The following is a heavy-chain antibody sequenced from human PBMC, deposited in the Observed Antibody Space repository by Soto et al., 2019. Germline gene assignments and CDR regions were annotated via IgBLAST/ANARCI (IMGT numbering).Heavy chain of an antibody. CDR3: ARGQRFSDWFDP. J-gene: IGHJ5*02. V-gene: IGHV4-4*07. Sequence: WGTMSITTTVTGGAISGYYWPWIRQSDGEGLERIGTIYSSGTPHSNPSLKSRVTISLDTSMNYFSLRLSSVTAADTAVYYCARGQRFSDWFDPWGQGTLVNVSS. D-gene: IGHD3-3*01. CDR2: IYSSGTP. CDR1: GGAISGYY.